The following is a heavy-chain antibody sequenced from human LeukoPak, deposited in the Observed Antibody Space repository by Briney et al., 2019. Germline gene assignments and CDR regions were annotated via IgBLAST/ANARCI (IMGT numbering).Heavy chain of an antibody. J-gene: IGHJ4*02. Sequence: GESLKISCKGSGYSFTSYWIGWVRQMPGKGLEWMAIIYPGDSDTRYSPSFQGQVTISADKSISTAYLQWSSLKASDTAMYYCASVSEESSGYYYPHFDYWGQGTLVTVSS. D-gene: IGHD3-22*01. CDR3: ASVSEESSGYYYPHFDY. CDR1: GYSFTSYW. V-gene: IGHV5-51*01. CDR2: IYPGDSDT.